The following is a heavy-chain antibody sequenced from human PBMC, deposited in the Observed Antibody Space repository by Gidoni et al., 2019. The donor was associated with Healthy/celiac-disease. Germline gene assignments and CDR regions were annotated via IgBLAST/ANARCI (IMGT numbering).Heavy chain of an antibody. D-gene: IGHD5-12*01. CDR1: GFTFSSYA. CDR2: ISYNGSNK. J-gene: IGHJ4*02. Sequence: GFTFSSYAMHWVRQAPGKGLEWVAVISYNGSNKYYADSVKGRFTISRDNTKNTLYLQMNSLRAEDTAVYYCAREKHVEIVATLDYWGQGTLVTVSS. CDR3: AREKHVEIVATLDY. V-gene: IGHV3-30-3*01.